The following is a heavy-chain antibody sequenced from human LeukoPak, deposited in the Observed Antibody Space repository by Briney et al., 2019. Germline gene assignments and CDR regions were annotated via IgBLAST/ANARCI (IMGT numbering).Heavy chain of an antibody. V-gene: IGHV4-59*01. CDR1: GGSISSYY. CDR3: ARDSQSSSSGGFDYYYYMDV. D-gene: IGHD6-6*01. CDR2: IYYSGST. J-gene: IGHJ6*03. Sequence: SETLSLTCTVSGGSISSYYWSWIRQPPGKGLEWIGCIYYSGSTNYNPSLKSRVTISVDTSKNQFSLKLSSVTAADTAVYYCARDSQSSSSGGFDYYYYMDVWGKGTTVTVSS.